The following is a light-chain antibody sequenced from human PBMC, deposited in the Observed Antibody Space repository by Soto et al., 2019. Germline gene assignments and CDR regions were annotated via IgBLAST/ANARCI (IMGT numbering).Light chain of an antibody. Sequence: QSALTQPPSASGSPGQSVTISCTGTSSDVGGYNYVSWYQQYPGRAPKLMIYEVTKRPSGVPDRFSGSKSGNTATLTVSGLQAEDEADDYCNLYAAINNFNFLFGVGTKLTVL. CDR3: NLYAAINNFNFL. CDR2: EVT. V-gene: IGLV2-8*01. J-gene: IGLJ3*02. CDR1: SSDVGGYNY.